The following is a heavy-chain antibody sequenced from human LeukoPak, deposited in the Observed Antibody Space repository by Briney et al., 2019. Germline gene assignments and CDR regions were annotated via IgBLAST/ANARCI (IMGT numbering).Heavy chain of an antibody. CDR3: ARAPGLWLVFAWFDP. D-gene: IGHD6-19*01. V-gene: IGHV1-18*01. CDR1: GYSFATYG. J-gene: IGHJ5*02. Sequence: ASVKLSCKASGYSFATYGISWVRQAPGQGLEWMGWISGYNANTKYAQNLQGRVTMTTDTSTSTAYLEVRSLRSDDTAVYYCARAPGLWLVFAWFDPWGQGTLPTVSS. CDR2: ISGYNANT.